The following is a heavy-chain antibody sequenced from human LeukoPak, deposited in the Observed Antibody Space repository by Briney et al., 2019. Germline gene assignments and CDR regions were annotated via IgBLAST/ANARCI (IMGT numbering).Heavy chain of an antibody. V-gene: IGHV6-1*01. J-gene: IGHJ6*02. D-gene: IGHD3-22*01. CDR3: ARDPVSSDTSGYLQVGMDV. CDR2: TFYRSKWYN. CDR1: GDSVSSNSAA. Sequence: SQTLSLTCAISGDSVSSNSAAWNWIRQSPSRGLEWLGRTFYRSKWYNDYAVSVKSRITINPDTSKNQFSLHLNSVIPEDTAVYYCARDPVSSDTSGYLQVGMDVWGQGTTVTVSS.